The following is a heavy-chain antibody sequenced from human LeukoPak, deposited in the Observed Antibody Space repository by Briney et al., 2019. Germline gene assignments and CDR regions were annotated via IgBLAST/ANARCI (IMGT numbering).Heavy chain of an antibody. D-gene: IGHD3-9*01. CDR3: AKDLLYFDWLFPTFDY. V-gene: IGHV3-23*01. CDR1: GFTFSSYA. Sequence: GGSLRLSCAASGFTFSSYAMSWVRQAPGKGLEWVSAISGSGGSTYYADSVKGRFTISRDNSKNTLYLQMNSLRAEDTAVYYCAKDLLYFDWLFPTFDYWGQGTLVTVSS. CDR2: ISGSGGST. J-gene: IGHJ4*02.